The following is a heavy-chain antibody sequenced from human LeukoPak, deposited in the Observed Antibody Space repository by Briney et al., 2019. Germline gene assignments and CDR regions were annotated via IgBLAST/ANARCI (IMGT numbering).Heavy chain of an antibody. J-gene: IGHJ4*02. CDR1: GFTFSDHS. V-gene: IGHV3-23*01. CDR2: ISGSGRNT. D-gene: IGHD2-2*01. Sequence: GGSLRLSCAVSGFTFSDHSMSWVRQAPGKGLEWVSTISGSGRNTYYAQFVKGRFTISRDNSETTVYLQMNGLRAEDTAVYYCAKDESGADCSTTSCLGAFDYWGQGTLVTVSS. CDR3: AKDESGADCSTTSCLGAFDY.